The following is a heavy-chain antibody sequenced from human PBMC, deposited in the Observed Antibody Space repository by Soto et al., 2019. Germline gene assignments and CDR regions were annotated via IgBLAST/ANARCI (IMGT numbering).Heavy chain of an antibody. CDR1: GGSISSYY. CDR3: ARLLFNWFDP. J-gene: IGHJ5*02. D-gene: IGHD3-3*01. CDR2: IYYSGST. Sequence: PSETLSLTCTVSGGSISSYYWSCIRQPPGKGLEWIGYIYYSGSTNYNPSLKSRVTISVDTSKNQFSLKLSSVTAADTAVYYCARLLFNWFDPWGQGTLVTVSS. V-gene: IGHV4-59*01.